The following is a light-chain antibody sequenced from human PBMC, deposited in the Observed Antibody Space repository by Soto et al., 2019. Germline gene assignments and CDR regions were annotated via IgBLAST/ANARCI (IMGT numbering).Light chain of an antibody. V-gene: IGKV2-28*01. J-gene: IGKJ4*01. CDR1: QSLLHSDGYNY. Sequence: DIVMTQSPLPLPVTPGEPASISCRASQSLLHSDGYNYVDWYLQKPGQSPQLLIYLGSNRASGVPDRLSVSGSGTDFTLKISRVEAEDVGVYFCMQSLHTPPTFGGGTKVE. CDR2: LGS. CDR3: MQSLHTPPT.